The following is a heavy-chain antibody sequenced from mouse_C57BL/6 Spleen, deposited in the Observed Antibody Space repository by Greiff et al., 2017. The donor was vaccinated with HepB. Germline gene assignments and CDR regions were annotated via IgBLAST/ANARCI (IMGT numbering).Heavy chain of an antibody. CDR2: IDPSDSET. D-gene: IGHD1-1*01. J-gene: IGHJ4*01. Sequence: QVQLQQPGAELVRPGSSVKLSCKASGYTFTSYWMHWVKQRPIQGLEWIGNIDPSDSETHYNQKFKDKATLTVDKSSSTAYMQLSSLTSEDSAVYYCARYHYYGSKDAMDYWGQGTSVTVSS. CDR3: ARYHYYGSKDAMDY. V-gene: IGHV1-52*01. CDR1: GYTFTSYW.